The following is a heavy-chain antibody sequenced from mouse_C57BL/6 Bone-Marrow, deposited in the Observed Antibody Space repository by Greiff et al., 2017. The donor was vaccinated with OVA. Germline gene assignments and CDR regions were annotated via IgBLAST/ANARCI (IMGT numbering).Heavy chain of an antibody. CDR3: ASGYYSNSYAMDY. CDR1: GYAFSSSW. V-gene: IGHV1-82*01. J-gene: IGHJ4*01. Sequence: VQLQQSGPELVKPGASVKLSCKASGYAFSSSWMNWVKQRPGKGLEWIGRIYPGGGDTNYNGKFKGKATMTADKSSSTAYMQLSSLTSEDSAVYFCASGYYSNSYAMDYWGQGTSVTASS. CDR2: IYPGGGDT. D-gene: IGHD2-5*01.